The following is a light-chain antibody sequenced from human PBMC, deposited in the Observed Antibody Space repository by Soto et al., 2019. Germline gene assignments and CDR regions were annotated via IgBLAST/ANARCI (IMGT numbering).Light chain of an antibody. J-gene: IGKJ5*01. CDR3: QQYNNWPPIT. V-gene: IGKV3-15*01. CDR1: QSVSSN. Sequence: EIVMTQSPATLSVSPGERATLSCRASQSVSSNLAWYQQKPGQAPRLLIFGAFIRATGIPARFSGSGSGTEFTLTISSLQAEDFAVDYCQQYNNWPPITFGQGTRLEIK. CDR2: GAF.